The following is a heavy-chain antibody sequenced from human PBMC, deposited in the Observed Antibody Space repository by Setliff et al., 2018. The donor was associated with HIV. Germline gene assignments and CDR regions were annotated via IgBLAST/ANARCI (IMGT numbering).Heavy chain of an antibody. J-gene: IGHJ4*02. CDR2: ISSSSYYI. Sequence: GGSLRLSCAASGFTFSGYSMNWVRQAPGKGLEWVSSISSSSYYIYYADSVKGRFTISRDNAKNSLFLQMNSLRADDTAVYYCARDSYDAFDYWGQGTLVTVSS. V-gene: IGHV3-21*01. CDR1: GFTFSGYS. D-gene: IGHD3-16*01. CDR3: ARDSYDAFDY.